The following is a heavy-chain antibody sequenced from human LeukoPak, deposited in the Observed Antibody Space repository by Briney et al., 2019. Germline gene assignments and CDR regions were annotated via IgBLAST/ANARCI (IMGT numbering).Heavy chain of an antibody. CDR2: IYYSGST. D-gene: IGHD3-3*01. Sequence: SETLSLTCTVSGGSISSYYWSWIRQPPGKGLEWIGYIYYSGSTNYNPSLKSRVTISVDTSKNQFSLKLSSVTAADTAVYYCARVGRMIFGVVIDYWGQGTLVTVSS. V-gene: IGHV4-59*01. CDR3: ARVGRMIFGVVIDY. J-gene: IGHJ4*02. CDR1: GGSISSYY.